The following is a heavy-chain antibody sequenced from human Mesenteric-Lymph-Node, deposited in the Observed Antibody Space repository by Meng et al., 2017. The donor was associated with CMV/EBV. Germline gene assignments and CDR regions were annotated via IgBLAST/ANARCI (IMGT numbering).Heavy chain of an antibody. CDR3: ARGPLSSVYGMDV. D-gene: IGHD3-16*02. V-gene: IGHV4-61*01. Sequence: SETLSLTCTVSGGSVSSGSYYWSWIRQPPGKGLEWIGYIYYSGSTNYNPSLKSRVTISVDTSKNQFSLKVNSVTAADTALYYCARGPLSSVYGMDVWGQGTTVTVSS. CDR2: IYYSGST. J-gene: IGHJ6*02. CDR1: GGSVSSGSYY.